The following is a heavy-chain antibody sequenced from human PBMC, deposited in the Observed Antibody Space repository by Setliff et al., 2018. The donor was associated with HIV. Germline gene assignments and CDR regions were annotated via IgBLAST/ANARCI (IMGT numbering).Heavy chain of an antibody. CDR2: IDTDNGYR. D-gene: IGHD6-19*01. V-gene: IGHV1-3*04. J-gene: IGHJ4*02. Sequence: ASVKVSCKASGYTFSEYAIHWVRQAPGQRLEWMGRIDTDNGYRRYSPKLQGRVTITKDTSANTAYMELRGLRSEDTAVYYCAKNLYRSPWSPLDYWGQGTLVTVSS. CDR1: GYTFSEYA. CDR3: AKNLYRSPWSPLDY.